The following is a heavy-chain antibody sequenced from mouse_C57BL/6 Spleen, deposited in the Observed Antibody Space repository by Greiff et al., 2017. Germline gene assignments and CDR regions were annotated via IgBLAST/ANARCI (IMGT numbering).Heavy chain of an antibody. D-gene: IGHD2-4*01. V-gene: IGHV1-52*01. CDR3: ARSHYYDYLFAY. CDR1: GYTFTSYW. CDR2: IDPSDSET. Sequence: QVQLQQPGAELVRPGSSVKLSCKASGYTFTSYWMHWVKQRPIQGLEWIGNIDPSDSETHYNQKFKDKATLTVDKPSSTAYMQLSSLTSEDSAVYDGARSHYYDYLFAYWGQGTLVTVSA. J-gene: IGHJ3*01.